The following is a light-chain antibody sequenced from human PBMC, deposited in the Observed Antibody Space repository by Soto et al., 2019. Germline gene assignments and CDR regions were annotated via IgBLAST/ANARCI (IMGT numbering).Light chain of an antibody. V-gene: IGLV1-44*01. CDR3: AAWEDSLSGFVV. J-gene: IGLJ2*01. Sequence: QSVLTQSPSASGTPGQSVTISCSGSRSNIRSNAVNWYQQLPGTAPKLLIYSDNQRPSGVPERFSGSKSGTSASLVISGLQSEDEADYYCAAWEDSLSGFVVFGGGTKLTVL. CDR1: RSNIRSNA. CDR2: SDN.